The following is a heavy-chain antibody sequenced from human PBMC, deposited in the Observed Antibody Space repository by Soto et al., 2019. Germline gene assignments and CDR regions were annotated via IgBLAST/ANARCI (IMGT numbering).Heavy chain of an antibody. D-gene: IGHD3-10*01. V-gene: IGHV4-31*03. CDR1: GGSISSGGYY. CDR2: IYYSGCT. J-gene: IGHJ5*02. Sequence: SETLSLTCTVSGGSISSGGYYWSWIRQHPGKGLEWIGYIYYSGCTYYNPSLRSRITISVDTSRNQFSLKLTSVTAADTAMYFCARAERFPRSWFDTWGQGTQVTVSS. CDR3: ARAERFPRSWFDT.